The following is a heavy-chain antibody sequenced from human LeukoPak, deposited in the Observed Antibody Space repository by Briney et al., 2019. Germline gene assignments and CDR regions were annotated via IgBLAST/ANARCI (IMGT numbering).Heavy chain of an antibody. CDR1: GGSFSDYY. D-gene: IGHD3-10*01. Sequence: NPSETLSPTCAVYGGSFSDYYWIWIRQTPGKGLEWIGEIYHSGSTNYNPSLKSRVTISVDTSKNQFSLRLSSVTAADTAVYYCARRRYYGSGSLWYFDLWGRGTLVTVSS. CDR3: ARRRYYGSGSLWYFDL. J-gene: IGHJ2*01. V-gene: IGHV4-34*01. CDR2: IYHSGST.